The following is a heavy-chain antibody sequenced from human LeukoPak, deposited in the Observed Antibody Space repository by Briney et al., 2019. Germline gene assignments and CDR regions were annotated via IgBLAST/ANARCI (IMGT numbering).Heavy chain of an antibody. CDR2: INPSGGST. Sequence: GASVKVSCKASGGTFSSYAISWVRQAPGQGLEWMGIINPSGGSTSYAQKFQGRVTMTRDTSTSTVYMELSSLRSEDTAVYYCARDGRIVGATAFDYWGQGTLVTVSS. CDR1: GGTFSSYA. J-gene: IGHJ4*02. V-gene: IGHV1-46*01. D-gene: IGHD1-26*01. CDR3: ARDGRIVGATAFDY.